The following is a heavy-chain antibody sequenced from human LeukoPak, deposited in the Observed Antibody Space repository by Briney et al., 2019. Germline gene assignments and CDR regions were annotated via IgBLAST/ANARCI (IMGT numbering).Heavy chain of an antibody. CDR3: ARRGDNSGWFGY. CDR1: GLTVSSNY. CDR2: IYSGGAT. V-gene: IGHV3-66*01. J-gene: IGHJ4*02. Sequence: GGSLRLSCAVSGLTVSSNYMSWVRQAPGKGLEWVSLIYSGGATYYADSVKGRFTISRDNSKNTLYLQMNSLRVEDTAVYYCARRGDNSGWFGYWGQGTLVTVSS. D-gene: IGHD6-19*01.